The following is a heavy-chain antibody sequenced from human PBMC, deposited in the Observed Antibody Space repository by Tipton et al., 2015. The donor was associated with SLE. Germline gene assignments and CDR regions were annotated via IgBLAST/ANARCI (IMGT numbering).Heavy chain of an antibody. CDR1: GFTFSSYG. D-gene: IGHD3-16*01. V-gene: IGHV3-33*06. CDR3: AKARGGENYFDY. Sequence: RSLRLSCAASGFTFSSYGMHWVRQAPGKGLEWVAVIWYDGSNKYYADSVKGRFTISRDNSKNTLYLQMNSLRAEDTAVYYCAKARGGENYFDYWGQGTLVTVSS. CDR2: IWYDGSNK. J-gene: IGHJ4*02.